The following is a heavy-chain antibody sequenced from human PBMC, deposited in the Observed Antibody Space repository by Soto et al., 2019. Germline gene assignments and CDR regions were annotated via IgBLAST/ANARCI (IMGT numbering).Heavy chain of an antibody. D-gene: IGHD6-13*01. J-gene: IGHJ4*02. CDR2: INPSGGST. CDR1: GYTFTSYY. CDR3: ARGGYSSSWRDYFDY. V-gene: IGHV1-46*03. Sequence: QVQLVQSGAEVKKPGASVKVSCKASGYTFTSYYMHWVRQAPGQGLEWMGIINPSGGSTSYAQKFQGRVTITRETSTSTVYMELSSLSSEDTAVYYCARGGYSSSWRDYFDYWGQGTLVTVSS.